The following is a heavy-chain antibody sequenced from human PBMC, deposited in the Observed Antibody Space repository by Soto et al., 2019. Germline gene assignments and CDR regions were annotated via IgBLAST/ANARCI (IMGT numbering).Heavy chain of an antibody. CDR3: ASQADGSSGYYYDY. CDR2: IIPIFGTA. D-gene: IGHD3-22*01. CDR1: GGTFSSYA. V-gene: IGHV1-69*13. J-gene: IGHJ4*02. Sequence: GASVKVSCKASGGTFSSYAISWVRQAPGQGLEWMGGIIPIFGTANYAQKFQGRVTITADESTSTAYMELSSLRSEDTAVYYCASQADGSSGYYYDYWGQGTLVTVSS.